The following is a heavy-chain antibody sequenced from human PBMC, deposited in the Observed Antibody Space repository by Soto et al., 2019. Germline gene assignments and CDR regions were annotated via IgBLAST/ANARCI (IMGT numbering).Heavy chain of an antibody. V-gene: IGHV4-39*01. CDR2: IYHTGNA. J-gene: IGHJ5*02. CDR1: GDPISNGRFY. D-gene: IGHD3-22*01. Sequence: SETLSLTCSVSGDPISNGRFYWAWIRQPPGEGLEWIGSIYHTGNAYYNPSLKSRVTISVDTSKNQFSLKLTSVTAADAALYYCARDFFDSSDYTTNWFDPWGQGTLVTVSS. CDR3: ARDFFDSSDYTTNWFDP.